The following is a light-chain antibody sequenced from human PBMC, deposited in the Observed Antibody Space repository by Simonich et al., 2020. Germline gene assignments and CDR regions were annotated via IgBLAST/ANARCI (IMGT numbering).Light chain of an antibody. Sequence: DIVMTQTPLSLSVTPGQPASISCKSSQSLLHSDGKTYLYWYLQKPGQSPQLLIYEGSNRFSGVPDRFSGRGSGTYFTLKISRVEAEDVGVYYCMQSIQLGWTFGQGTKVEIK. J-gene: IGKJ1*01. CDR3: MQSIQLGWT. V-gene: IGKV2D-29*02. CDR2: EGS. CDR1: QSLLHSDGKTY.